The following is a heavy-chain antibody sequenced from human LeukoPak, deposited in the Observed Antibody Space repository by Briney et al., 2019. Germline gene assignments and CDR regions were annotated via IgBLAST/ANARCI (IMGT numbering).Heavy chain of an antibody. V-gene: IGHV1-69*04. D-gene: IGHD1-14*01. CDR3: AREGSPTETSSGFSPD. CDR1: GGTFTIYA. Sequence: ASVKVSCTASGGTFTIYAITWVRQAPGQGLEWMGRIIPILGIATYAQNFQGRVTITADKSTSTAYMELSSLRSEDTAVYYCAREGSPTETSSGFSPDWGQGTLVTVSS. J-gene: IGHJ4*02. CDR2: IIPILGIA.